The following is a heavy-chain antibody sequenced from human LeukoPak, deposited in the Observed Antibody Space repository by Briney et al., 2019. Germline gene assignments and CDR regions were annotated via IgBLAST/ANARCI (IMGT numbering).Heavy chain of an antibody. J-gene: IGHJ4*02. CDR1: GYTFTSYG. CDR2: ISAYNGNT. Sequence: ASVKVSCKASGYTFTSYGISWVRQARGQGLEWMGWISAYNGNTNYAQKLQGRVTMTTDTSTSTAYMELRSLRSDDTAVYYCARDHPALYYYDSSGYFDYWGQGTLVTVSS. CDR3: ARDHPALYYYDSSGYFDY. D-gene: IGHD3-22*01. V-gene: IGHV1-18*01.